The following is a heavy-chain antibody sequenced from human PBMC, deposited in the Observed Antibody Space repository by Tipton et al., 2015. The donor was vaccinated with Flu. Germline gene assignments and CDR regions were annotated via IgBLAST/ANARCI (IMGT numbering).Heavy chain of an antibody. CDR1: GASVGSPYC. J-gene: IGHJ4*02. D-gene: IGHD5-18*01. CDR2: ICPGSP. Sequence: TLSLTCSVSGASVGSPYCWGWIRQPPGKGLEWIGNICPGSPYYNPSLRSRVTISVDTSKNQFSLRLTSVTAADTAVYYCAREREFSYGYGFDYWGQGTLVTISS. V-gene: IGHV4-38-2*02. CDR3: AREREFSYGYGFDY.